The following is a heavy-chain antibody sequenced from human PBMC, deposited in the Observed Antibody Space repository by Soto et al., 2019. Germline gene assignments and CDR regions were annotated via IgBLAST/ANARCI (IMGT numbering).Heavy chain of an antibody. D-gene: IGHD5-12*01. CDR3: ARGRDGYNLN. J-gene: IGHJ4*02. CDR1: GDSLNSYY. CDR2: IYYSGST. Sequence: SETLSLTWTVSGDSLNSYYWSWIRQPPGKGLEWIGYIYYSGSTNYNPSLKSRVTISVDTSKSQFSLKLSSVTAADTAVYYCARGRDGYNLNWGPGTLVTVSS. V-gene: IGHV4-59*01.